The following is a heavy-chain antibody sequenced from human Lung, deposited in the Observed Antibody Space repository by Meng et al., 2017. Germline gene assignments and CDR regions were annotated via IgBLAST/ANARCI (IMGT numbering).Heavy chain of an antibody. D-gene: IGHD2-15*01. V-gene: IGHV3-21*01. CDR3: ARFETVGVATGDF. Sequence: EVQLVGSGGGLVTPGGSLRPSCAASGSTFSNYSMNWVRQAPGKELEWVFSISSDSRYIFYADSVKGRFTISRDNGKKLLYLQMNSLSPEDTAVFYCARFETVGVATGDFWGQGTLVTVSS. CDR2: ISSDSRYI. CDR1: GSTFSNYS. J-gene: IGHJ4*02.